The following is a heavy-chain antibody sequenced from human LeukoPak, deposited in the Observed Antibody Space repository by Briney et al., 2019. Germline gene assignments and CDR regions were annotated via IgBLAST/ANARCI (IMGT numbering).Heavy chain of an antibody. D-gene: IGHD3-10*01. CDR1: GFTFSNYA. J-gene: IGHJ4*02. Sequence: GGSLRLSCAASGFTFSNYAMHWVRQAPGKGLEWVALIRYDGSNKYYADSVKGRFTISRDNSKNTLYLQMNSLRAEDAAVYYCAKDTRGDYGWDFDYWGQGTLVTVSS. V-gene: IGHV3-30*02. CDR2: IRYDGSNK. CDR3: AKDTRGDYGWDFDY.